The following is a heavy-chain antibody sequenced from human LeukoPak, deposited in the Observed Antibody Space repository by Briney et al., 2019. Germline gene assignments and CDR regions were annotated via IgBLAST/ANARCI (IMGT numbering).Heavy chain of an antibody. CDR3: AKDVEQWLVTAFDY. CDR2: ISGSGGST. Sequence: PGESLRLSCTASGFTFGTYTMSWVRQAPGKGLEWVSGISGSGGSTYYAESVKGRFTISRDNSKNTLYLQMNSLRAEDTAVYYCAKDVEQWLVTAFDYWGQGTLVTVSS. J-gene: IGHJ4*02. CDR1: GFTFGTYT. D-gene: IGHD6-19*01. V-gene: IGHV3-23*01.